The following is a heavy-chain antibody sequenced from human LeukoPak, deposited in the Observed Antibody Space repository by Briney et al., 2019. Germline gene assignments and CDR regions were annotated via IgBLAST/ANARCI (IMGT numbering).Heavy chain of an antibody. CDR3: ARIQATTLWFGEFYFDY. D-gene: IGHD3-10*01. J-gene: IGHJ4*02. CDR2: ISAYNGNT. CDR1: GYTFTSYG. V-gene: IGHV1-18*01. Sequence: ASVKVSCKASGYTFTSYGISWVRQAPGQGLEWMGWISAYNGNTNYAQKLQGRVTMTTDTSTSTAYMERRSLRSDDTAVYYCARIQATTLWFGEFYFDYWGQGTLVTVSS.